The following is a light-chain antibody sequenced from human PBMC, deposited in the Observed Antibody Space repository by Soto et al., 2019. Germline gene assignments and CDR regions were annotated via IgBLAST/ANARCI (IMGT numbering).Light chain of an antibody. CDR1: SSDVGTYNL. Sequence: QSALTQPASASGSPEQSITISCTGTSSDVGTYNLVSWYQHHPGRAPKVMIYEATQPPSGVYNRFAGTKSGNTASLTIAGLQDEDEADYCGCAYAGSGTVVFGGGTKVTVL. CDR2: EAT. CDR3: CAYAGSGTVV. V-gene: IGLV2-23*01. J-gene: IGLJ3*02.